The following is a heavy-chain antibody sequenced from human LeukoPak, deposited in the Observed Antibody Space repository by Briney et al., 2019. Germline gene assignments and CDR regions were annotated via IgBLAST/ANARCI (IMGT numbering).Heavy chain of an antibody. CDR3: ARDRRGEYYFDY. D-gene: IGHD3-10*01. Sequence: GSLGLSCAASGFTFSTYAMNWVRQAPGERLEWVSGISGSGDSTYSAGSVKGQFTISRDNSKNMLYLQMNSLRADDAAVYYCARDRRGEYYFDYWGQGTLVTVSS. CDR1: GFTFSTYA. J-gene: IGHJ4*02. CDR2: ISGSGDST. V-gene: IGHV3-23*01.